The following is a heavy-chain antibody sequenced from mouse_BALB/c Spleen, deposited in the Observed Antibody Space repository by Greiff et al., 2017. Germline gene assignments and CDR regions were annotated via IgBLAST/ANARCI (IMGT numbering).Heavy chain of an antibody. Sequence: VQLKQSGPELVKPGASVKISCKTSGYTFTEYTMHWVKQSHGKSLEWIGDINPNNGGTIYNQKFKGKATLTVDKSSSTAYMELRSLTAEDTAVYYCARGNYYRYIDVWGAGTTVTVSS. J-gene: IGHJ1*01. CDR2: INPNNGGT. CDR3: ARGNYYRYIDV. CDR1: GYTFTEYT. D-gene: IGHD2-1*01. V-gene: IGHV1-18*01.